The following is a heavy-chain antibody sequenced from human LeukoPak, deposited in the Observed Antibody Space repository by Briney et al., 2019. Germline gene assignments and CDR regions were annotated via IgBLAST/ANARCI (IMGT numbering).Heavy chain of an antibody. J-gene: IGHJ6*02. Sequence: SQTLSLTCAISGDSVSSNSAAWNWIRQSPSRGLEWLGRTYYRSKWYNDYAVSVKSRITINPDTSKNQFSLQLNSVTPEDTAVYYCAAYYDFWSSDSPYGMDVWGQGTTVTVSS. CDR3: AAYYDFWSSDSPYGMDV. CDR1: GDSVSSNSAA. V-gene: IGHV6-1*01. CDR2: TYYRSKWYN. D-gene: IGHD3-3*01.